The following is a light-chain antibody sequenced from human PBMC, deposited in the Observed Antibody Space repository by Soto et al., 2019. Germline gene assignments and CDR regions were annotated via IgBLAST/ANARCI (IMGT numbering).Light chain of an antibody. CDR2: DAS. V-gene: IGKV3-11*01. CDR3: QQRSDWPST. CDR1: QSVSSY. Sequence: IVLTQSPATLSLSPWERATLSCRASQSVSSYLAWYQQKPGQAPRLLIYDASNRATGIPARFSGSGSGTDFTLTISSLEPDDFAVYYCQQRSDWPSTFGGGTKVQIK. J-gene: IGKJ4*01.